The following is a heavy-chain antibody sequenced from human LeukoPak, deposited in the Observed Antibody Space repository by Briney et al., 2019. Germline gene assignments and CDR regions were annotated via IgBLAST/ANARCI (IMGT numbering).Heavy chain of an antibody. V-gene: IGHV4-61*02. Sequence: KTSQTLSLTCTVSGGSISSGSYYWSWIRQPAGKGLEWIGRIYTSGSTYYNPSLKSRVTISVDTSKNQFSLKLNSVTAADTALYYCVRSPFYWGQGTLVTVSS. J-gene: IGHJ4*02. CDR2: IYTSGST. CDR3: VRSPFY. CDR1: GGSISSGSYY.